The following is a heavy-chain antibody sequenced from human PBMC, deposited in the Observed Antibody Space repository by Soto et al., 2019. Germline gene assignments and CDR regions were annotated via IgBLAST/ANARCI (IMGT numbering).Heavy chain of an antibody. D-gene: IGHD6-19*01. J-gene: IGHJ3*02. CDR1: GFTFSSYA. Sequence: GGSLRLSCAASGFTFSSYAMSWVRQAPGKGLEWVSAISGSGGSTYYADSVKGRFTISRDNSKNTLYLQMNSLRAEDTAVYYCAKVLVIAVAGTKTDAFDIWGQGTMVTVSS. V-gene: IGHV3-23*01. CDR3: AKVLVIAVAGTKTDAFDI. CDR2: ISGSGGST.